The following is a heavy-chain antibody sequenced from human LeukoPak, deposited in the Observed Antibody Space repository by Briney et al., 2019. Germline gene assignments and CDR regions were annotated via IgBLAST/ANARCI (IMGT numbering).Heavy chain of an antibody. CDR3: AKAKRDTSMVLYYFDY. Sequence: GGSLRLSCAASGFTFSSYAMNWVRQAPGKGLEWVSAISGSGGSTYYADSVKGRFTISRDNSKNTLYLQMNSLRDEDTAVYYCAKAKRDTSMVLYYFDYWGQGTLVTVPS. CDR1: GFTFSSYA. D-gene: IGHD5-18*01. J-gene: IGHJ4*02. CDR2: ISGSGGST. V-gene: IGHV3-23*01.